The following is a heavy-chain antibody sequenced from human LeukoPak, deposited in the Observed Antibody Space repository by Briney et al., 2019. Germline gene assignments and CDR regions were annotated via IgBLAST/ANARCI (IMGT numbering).Heavy chain of an antibody. J-gene: IGHJ4*02. V-gene: IGHV3-43*01. D-gene: IGHD3-10*02. CDR2: AGWAGGTT. CDR3: AKELDTMFFDY. Sequence: GGSLRLSCATSGFNFDRYTIHWVRQAPGKGLEWVSLAGWAGGTTFYSDSVRGRSTISRDSGRKSVYLQMNSLTTDDTAFYFCAKELDTMFFDYWGQGALVTVSS. CDR1: GFNFDRYT.